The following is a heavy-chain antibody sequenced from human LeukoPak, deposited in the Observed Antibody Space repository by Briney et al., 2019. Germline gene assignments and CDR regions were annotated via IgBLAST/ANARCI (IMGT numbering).Heavy chain of an antibody. Sequence: SETLSLTCAVYGGSFSGYYWSWIRQPPGKGLEWIGEINHSGGTNYNPSLKSRVTISVDTSKNQFSLKLSSVTAADTAVYYCAAVVPAAMFWGQGTLVTVSS. CDR1: GGSFSGYY. CDR2: INHSGGT. J-gene: IGHJ4*02. V-gene: IGHV4-34*01. CDR3: AAVVPAAMF. D-gene: IGHD2-2*01.